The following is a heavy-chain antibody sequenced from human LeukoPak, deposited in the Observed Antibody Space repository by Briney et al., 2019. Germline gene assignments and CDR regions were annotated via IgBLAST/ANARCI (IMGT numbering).Heavy chain of an antibody. Sequence: GGSLRLSCAAPGFTFSSYGMHRVRQAPGKGLEWGAVIWYEGSNKYYADSVKGRFTISRDNSKNTLYLQMNSLRAEDTAVYYCARASLWFGELWYYGMDVWGQGTTVTVSS. V-gene: IGHV3-33*08. J-gene: IGHJ6*02. CDR2: IWYEGSNK. CDR1: GFTFSSYG. D-gene: IGHD3-10*01. CDR3: ARASLWFGELWYYGMDV.